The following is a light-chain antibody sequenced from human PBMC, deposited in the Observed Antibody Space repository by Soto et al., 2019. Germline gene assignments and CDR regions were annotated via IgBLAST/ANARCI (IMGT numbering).Light chain of an antibody. Sequence: QSVLTQPPSVSGAPGQRVTIPCTGTSSNIGAGFDVHWYQHLPGTAPKLLIYGNNHRPSGVPDRFSGSKSGTSASLAITGLQAEDEDDYSCQSFDTSLGRSVFGGGTKLTV. CDR1: SSNIGAGFD. CDR2: GNN. V-gene: IGLV1-40*01. CDR3: QSFDTSLGRSV. J-gene: IGLJ2*01.